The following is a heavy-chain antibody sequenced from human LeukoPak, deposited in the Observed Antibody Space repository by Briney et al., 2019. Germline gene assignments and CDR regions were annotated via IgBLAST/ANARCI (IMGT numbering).Heavy chain of an antibody. J-gene: IGHJ4*02. CDR3: ARDGFSGWAYYFDY. CDR1: GFTFSSYW. CDR2: IKQDGSEK. V-gene: IGHV3-7*01. Sequence: GGSLRLSCAASGFTFSSYWMSWVRQAPGKGLEWVANIKQDGSEKYYVDSVRGRFTISRDNAKNSLYLQMNSLRAEDTAVYYCARDGFSGWAYYFDYWGQGTLVTVSS. D-gene: IGHD6-19*01.